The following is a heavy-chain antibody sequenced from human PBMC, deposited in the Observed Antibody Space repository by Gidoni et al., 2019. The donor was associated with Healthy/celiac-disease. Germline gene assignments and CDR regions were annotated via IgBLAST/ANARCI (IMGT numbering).Heavy chain of an antibody. D-gene: IGHD1-26*01. CDR2: IYYSVST. J-gene: IGHJ6*02. Sequence: QVQLQESGPGLVQPSETLSLTCTVSGGSLSSYYWSWIRQPPGKGLEWIGDIYYSVSTNYNPSLKSRVTISVDTSKNQFSLKLSSVTAADTAVYYCARGDAGATSYYYYGMDVWGQGTTVTVSS. CDR1: GGSLSSYY. CDR3: ARGDAGATSYYYYGMDV. V-gene: IGHV4-59*01.